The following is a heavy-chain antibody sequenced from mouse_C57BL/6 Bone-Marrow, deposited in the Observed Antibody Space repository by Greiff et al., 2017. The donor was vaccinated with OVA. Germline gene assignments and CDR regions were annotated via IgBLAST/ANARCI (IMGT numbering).Heavy chain of an antibody. V-gene: IGHV1-50*01. D-gene: IGHD1-2*01. Sequence: VQLQQPGAELVKPGASVKLSCKASGYTFTSYWMQWVKQRPGQGLEWIGEIDPSDSYTNYNQKFKGKATLTVDTSSSTAYMQLSSLTSEDSAVYYCARSPLRTTAYGRYFDVWGTGTTVTVSS. CDR2: IDPSDSYT. J-gene: IGHJ1*03. CDR1: GYTFTSYW. CDR3: ARSPLRTTAYGRYFDV.